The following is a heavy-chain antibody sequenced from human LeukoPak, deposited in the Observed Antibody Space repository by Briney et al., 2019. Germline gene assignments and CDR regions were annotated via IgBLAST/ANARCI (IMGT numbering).Heavy chain of an antibody. CDR2: INPNSGGT. Sequence: ASVKVSCKASGYTFTGYYMHWVRQAPGQGLEWMGWINPNSGGTNYAQKFQGRVTMTRDTSISTAYMELSRLRSDDTAVYYCARVAADIVVVVAANTKPRWFDPWGQGTLVTVSS. CDR3: ARVAADIVVVVAANTKPRWFDP. D-gene: IGHD2-15*01. V-gene: IGHV1-2*02. CDR1: GYTFTGYY. J-gene: IGHJ5*02.